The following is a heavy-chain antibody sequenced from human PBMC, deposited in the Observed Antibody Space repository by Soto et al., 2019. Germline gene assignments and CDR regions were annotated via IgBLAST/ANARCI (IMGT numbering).Heavy chain of an antibody. CDR1: GXTISSNS. CDR3: ARASGESYPGSRVFDS. D-gene: IGHD3-10*01. Sequence: GSLRLSCAASGXTISSNSMSWVRQAPGKGLEWVSVITNTGGDTLYAESVKGRFNISRENSKNTLYLQMNSLRPEDTAIYYCARASGESYPGSRVFDSWGQGTRGTVSS. J-gene: IGHJ4*02. CDR2: ITNTGGDT. V-gene: IGHV3-23*01.